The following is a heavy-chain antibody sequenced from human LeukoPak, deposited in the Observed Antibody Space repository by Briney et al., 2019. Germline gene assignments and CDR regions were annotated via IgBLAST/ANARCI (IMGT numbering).Heavy chain of an antibody. CDR1: GFTFDDYA. Sequence: PGGSLRLSCAASGFTFDDYAMHWVRQAPGKGLEWVSGISWNSGSIGYADSVKGRFTISRDNAKNSLYLQMNSLRAEDTALYYCAKDGAATLVTNFDYWGQGTLVTVSS. D-gene: IGHD4-23*01. J-gene: IGHJ4*02. V-gene: IGHV3-9*01. CDR3: AKDGAATLVTNFDY. CDR2: ISWNSGSI.